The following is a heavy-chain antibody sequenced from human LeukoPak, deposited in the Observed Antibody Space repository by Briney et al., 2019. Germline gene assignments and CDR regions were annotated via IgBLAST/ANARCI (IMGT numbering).Heavy chain of an antibody. CDR1: GGSFSDYY. J-gene: IGHJ4*02. CDR2: INQNGDN. V-gene: IGHV4-34*01. Sequence: QPSETLSLTCAVYGGSFSDYYWAWVRQPPGKGREWLGEINQNGDNNYNPSLKSRVTLSLDTSMNHVSLRLTSVTAADTGVYYCARGFLAHFYGSSSHDYWGQGTLDSVSS. D-gene: IGHD3-10*01. CDR3: ARGFLAHFYGSSSHDY.